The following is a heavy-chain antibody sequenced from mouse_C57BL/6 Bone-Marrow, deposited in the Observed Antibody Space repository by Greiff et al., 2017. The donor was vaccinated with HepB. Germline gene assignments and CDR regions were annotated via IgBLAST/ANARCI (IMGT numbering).Heavy chain of an antibody. D-gene: IGHD1-1*01. Sequence: EVKLQESGGGLVQPGGSLSLSCAASGFTFTDYYMSWVRQPPGKALEWLGFIRNKANGYTTEYSASVKGRFTISRDNSQSILYLQMNALRAEDSATYYCARDITTGVRYFDYWGQGTTLTVAS. V-gene: IGHV7-3*01. J-gene: IGHJ2*01. CDR1: GFTFTDYY. CDR2: IRNKANGYTT. CDR3: ARDITTGVRYFDY.